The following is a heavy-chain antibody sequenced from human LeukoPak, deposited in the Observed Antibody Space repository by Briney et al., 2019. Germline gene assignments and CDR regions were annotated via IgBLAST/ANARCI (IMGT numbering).Heavy chain of an antibody. CDR1: GFTFSSYS. V-gene: IGHV3-48*04. CDR2: ISSSGTTI. D-gene: IGHD3-22*01. Sequence: GGSLRLSCAASGFTFSSYSMNWVRQAPGKGLEWVSYISSSGTTIYYADSVKGRFTISRDNAKNSLFLQMNSLRAEDTAVYYCARDGDYYDSSVPFDCWGQGTLVTVSS. CDR3: ARDGDYYDSSVPFDC. J-gene: IGHJ4*02.